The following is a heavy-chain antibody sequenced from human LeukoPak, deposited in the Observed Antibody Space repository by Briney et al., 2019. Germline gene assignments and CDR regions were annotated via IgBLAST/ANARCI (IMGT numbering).Heavy chain of an antibody. CDR3: ARGTPSSSGWFYYGMDV. V-gene: IGHV3-30-3*01. CDR1: GFTFSSYA. CDR2: ISYDGSNK. D-gene: IGHD6-19*01. J-gene: IGHJ6*02. Sequence: GGSLRLSCAASGFTFSSYAMQWVRQAPGKALKWVEVISYDGSNKYYADSVKGRFTISRDNSKNTLYLQMNSLRAEDTAVYYCARGTPSSSGWFYYGMDVWGQGNAVTVSS.